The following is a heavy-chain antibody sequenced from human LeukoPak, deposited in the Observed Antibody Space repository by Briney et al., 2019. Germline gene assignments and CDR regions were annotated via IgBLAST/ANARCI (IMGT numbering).Heavy chain of an antibody. Sequence: GGSLSLSCAASGFTFSDYYMSWVRQAPGKGLEWVSYISSSGSTIYYADSVKGRFTISRDNAKNSLYLQMNSLRAEDTAVYYCARVGSSGSILYFDYWGQGTLVTVSS. J-gene: IGHJ4*02. CDR2: ISSSGSTI. V-gene: IGHV3-11*01. D-gene: IGHD6-19*01. CDR3: ARVGSSGSILYFDY. CDR1: GFTFSDYY.